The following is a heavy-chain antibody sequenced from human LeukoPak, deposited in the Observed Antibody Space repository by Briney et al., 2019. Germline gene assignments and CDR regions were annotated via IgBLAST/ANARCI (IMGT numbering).Heavy chain of an antibody. Sequence: GGSLRLSCAASGFTFSDYYMSWIRQAPGKGLEWVSYISSSGSTIYYADSVKGRFTISRDNSKNTLYLQMNSLRAEDTAVYYCASGYSYVDNWFDPWGQGTLVTVSS. D-gene: IGHD5-18*01. CDR2: ISSSGSTI. CDR1: GFTFSDYY. CDR3: ASGYSYVDNWFDP. J-gene: IGHJ5*02. V-gene: IGHV3-11*04.